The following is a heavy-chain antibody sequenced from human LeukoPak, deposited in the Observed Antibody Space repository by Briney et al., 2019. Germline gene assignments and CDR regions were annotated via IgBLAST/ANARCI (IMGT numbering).Heavy chain of an antibody. CDR2: IYSGGST. D-gene: IGHD2-15*01. V-gene: IGHV3-66*01. J-gene: IGHJ4*02. Sequence: GGSLRLSCAASGFTVGSNYMTWVRQAPGKGLEWVSVIYSGGSTFYADSVKGRFTISRDNSKNTLYLQINSLTAEDTAVYYCARGSEGYCTGGSCSLRYWGQGTLVTVSS. CDR3: ARGSEGYCTGGSCSLRY. CDR1: GFTVGSNY.